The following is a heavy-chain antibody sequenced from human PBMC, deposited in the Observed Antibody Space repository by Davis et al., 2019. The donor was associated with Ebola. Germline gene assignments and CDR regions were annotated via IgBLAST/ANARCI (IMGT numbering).Heavy chain of an antibody. CDR1: GFTFSDNW. Sequence: GESLKISCVASGFTFSDNWMHWVRQAPGKGLVWVSRISSDGSNTIYADSVKGRFTISRDNSKNTLYLQMNSLRAEDTAVYYCARDPRLMDVWGQGTTVIVSS. CDR3: ARDPRLMDV. J-gene: IGHJ6*02. CDR2: ISSDGSNT. V-gene: IGHV3-74*01.